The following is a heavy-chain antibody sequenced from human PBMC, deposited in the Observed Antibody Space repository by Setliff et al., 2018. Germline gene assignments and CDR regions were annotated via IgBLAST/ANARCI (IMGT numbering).Heavy chain of an antibody. Sequence: GGSLRLSCVASGFTLSSYWMSWVRQAPGKGLEWVANIKQDGSEKYYVDSVKGRFTISRDNAKNSLYLQMNSLRAEDTAVYYCARDGGDYWGQGTLVTVSS. CDR2: IKQDGSEK. J-gene: IGHJ4*02. CDR1: GFTLSSYW. CDR3: ARDGGDY. V-gene: IGHV3-7*01. D-gene: IGHD3-16*01.